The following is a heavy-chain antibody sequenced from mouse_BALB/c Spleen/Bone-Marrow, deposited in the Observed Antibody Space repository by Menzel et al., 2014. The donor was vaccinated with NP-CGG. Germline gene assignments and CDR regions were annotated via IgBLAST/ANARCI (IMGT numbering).Heavy chain of an antibody. CDR1: GFTFSNFG. V-gene: IGHV5-17*02. CDR3: ARSHFYGNYFDY. CDR2: VSTGSTII. D-gene: IGHD2-1*01. Sequence: EVKLVESGGGLVQPGGSRKLSCAASGFTFSNFGMHWFRQSPEKGLEWVAFVSTGSTIIYYADTVKGRFTISRDNPENTLFLQMTSLRSEDTAMYYCARSHFYGNYFDYWGQGTTLTVSS. J-gene: IGHJ2*01.